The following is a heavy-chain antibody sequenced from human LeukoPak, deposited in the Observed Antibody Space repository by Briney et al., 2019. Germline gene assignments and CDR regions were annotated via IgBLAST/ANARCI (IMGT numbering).Heavy chain of an antibody. D-gene: IGHD3-22*01. CDR3: ARGYYLRYFDL. Sequence: PGGSLRLTCAASGFTVSSNYMTWVRQAPGKGLEWVSVIYSGGSTYYADSVKGRFTISRDNSKNTLYLQMNSLRAEDTAVYYCARGYYLRYFDLWGRGTLVTVSS. V-gene: IGHV3-53*01. J-gene: IGHJ2*01. CDR1: GFTVSSNY. CDR2: IYSGGST.